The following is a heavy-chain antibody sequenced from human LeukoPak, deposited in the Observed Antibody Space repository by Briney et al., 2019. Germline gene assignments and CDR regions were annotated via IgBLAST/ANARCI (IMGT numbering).Heavy chain of an antibody. CDR2: ISGSGGST. CDR1: GFTFSSYA. J-gene: IGHJ6*03. Sequence: PGGSLRLSCAASGFTFSSYAMSWVRQAPGKGLEWVSAISGSGGSTYYADSVKGGFTISRDNSKNTLYLQMNSLRAEDTAVYYCAKALGDFWSGSLGYYYYMDVWGKGTTVTVSS. D-gene: IGHD3-3*01. CDR3: AKALGDFWSGSLGYYYYMDV. V-gene: IGHV3-23*01.